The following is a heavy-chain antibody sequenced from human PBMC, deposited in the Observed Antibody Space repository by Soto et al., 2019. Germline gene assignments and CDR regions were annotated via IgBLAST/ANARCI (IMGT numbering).Heavy chain of an antibody. CDR1: GFTFSSYA. J-gene: IGHJ6*02. D-gene: IGHD6-6*01. V-gene: IGHV3-23*01. CDR2: ISGSGGST. CDR3: AKDLGFSSEEFYGMDF. Sequence: PGGSLRLSCAASGFTFSSYAMSWVRQAPGKGLEWVSAISGSGGSTYYADSVKGRFTISRDNSKNTLYLQMNSLRAEDTAVYYCAKDLGFSSEEFYGMDFWGQGTTVTVSS.